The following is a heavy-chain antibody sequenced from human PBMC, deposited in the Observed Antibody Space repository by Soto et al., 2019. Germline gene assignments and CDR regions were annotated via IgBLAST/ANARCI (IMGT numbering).Heavy chain of an antibody. V-gene: IGHV4-4*02. CDR1: GGSISSSNW. CDR3: ARARITMIVVVIMGDAFDI. CDR2: IYYSGST. Sequence: QVQLQESGPGLVKPSGTLSLTCAVSGGSISSSNWWSWVRQPPGKGLEWIGEIYYSGSTYYNPSLKSRVTISVDTSKNQFSLKLSSVTAADTAVYYCARARITMIVVVIMGDAFDIWGQGTMVTVSS. D-gene: IGHD3-22*01. J-gene: IGHJ3*02.